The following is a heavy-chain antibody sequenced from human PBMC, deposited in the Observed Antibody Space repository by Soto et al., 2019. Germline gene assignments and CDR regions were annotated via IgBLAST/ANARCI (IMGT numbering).Heavy chain of an antibody. V-gene: IGHV2-5*02. Sequence: QITLKESGPTLVKPTHTLTLTCTFSGFSLGTSSGVGVGWIRQPPAKALEWLALIYWDNDKRYSPSLKSRLTITKDTSKNQVVLTMTNTDPVDTATYYCAYTYYASGAYFKYWGQGTLVTVSS. CDR1: GFSLGTSSGVG. CDR3: AYTYYASGAYFKY. J-gene: IGHJ4*02. D-gene: IGHD3-10*01. CDR2: IYWDNDK.